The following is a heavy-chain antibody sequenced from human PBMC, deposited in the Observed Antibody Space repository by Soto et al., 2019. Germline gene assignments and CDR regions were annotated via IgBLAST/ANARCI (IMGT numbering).Heavy chain of an antibody. D-gene: IGHD6-13*01. V-gene: IGHV4-34*01. CDR2: IDHSGGT. Sequence: QVQLRQWGAGLLKPSETLSLTCAVYGGSFSGYYWSWIRQPPGKGLEWIGEIDHSGGTNYNPSLKRRVTISVDTSKNQFSLKLSSVTAADTAVYFCARGGKQQLVRSQYFDLWGRGTLVTVSS. CDR3: ARGGKQQLVRSQYFDL. J-gene: IGHJ2*01. CDR1: GGSFSGYY.